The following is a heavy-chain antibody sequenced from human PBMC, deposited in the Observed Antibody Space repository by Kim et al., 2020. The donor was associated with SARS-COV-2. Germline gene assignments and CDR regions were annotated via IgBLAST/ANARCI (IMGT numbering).Heavy chain of an antibody. D-gene: IGHD3-9*01. J-gene: IGHJ6*02. CDR2: ISGSGGST. CDR1: GFTFSSYA. Sequence: GGSLRLSCAASGFTFSSYAMSWVRQAPGKGLEWVSAISGSGGSTYYADSVKGRFTISRDNSKNTLYLQMNSLRAEDTAVYYCAKGRWSLTGTPYGMDVWGQGTTVTVSS. CDR3: AKGRWSLTGTPYGMDV. V-gene: IGHV3-23*01.